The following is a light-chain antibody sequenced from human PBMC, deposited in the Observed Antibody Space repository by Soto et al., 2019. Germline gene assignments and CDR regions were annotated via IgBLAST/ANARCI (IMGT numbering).Light chain of an antibody. Sequence: DIVMTQSPDSLAVSLGERATIHCKSSQSVLYSAKNKNFLTWFQQKPGKAPKLLIYGASTLQSGVPSRFSGSGSGTDFTLTISSLQPEDFATYYCQQSYSTPLTFGGGTKVDIK. CDR1: QSVLYSAKNKNF. CDR3: QQSYSTPLT. J-gene: IGKJ4*01. V-gene: IGKV4-1*01. CDR2: GAS.